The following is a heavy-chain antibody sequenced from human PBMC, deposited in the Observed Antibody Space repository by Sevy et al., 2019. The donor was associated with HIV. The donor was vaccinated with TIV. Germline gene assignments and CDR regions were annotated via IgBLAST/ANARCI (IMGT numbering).Heavy chain of an antibody. D-gene: IGHD4-4*01. CDR2: ISSSSSYT. CDR1: GFTFSDYY. J-gene: IGHJ5*02. CDR3: ARVDYNLNGSNWFDP. Sequence: GGSLRLSCAASGFTFSDYYMSWIRQAPGKGLEWVSYISSSSSYTNYADSVEGRFTISRDNAKNSLYLQMNSLRAEDTAVYYCARVDYNLNGSNWFDPWGQGTLVTVSS. V-gene: IGHV3-11*06.